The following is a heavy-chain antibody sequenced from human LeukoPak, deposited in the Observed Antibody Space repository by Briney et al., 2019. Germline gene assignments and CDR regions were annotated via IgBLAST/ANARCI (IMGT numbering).Heavy chain of an antibody. Sequence: SETLSLTCTVSNGSISYYYWSWIRQSPGKGLEWIAYIFHRGSTDYNPSLKSRVTISVDTSKNQFSLKLSSVTAADTAVYYCARVPLITIFGVVNNYWYFDLWGRGTLVTVSS. V-gene: IGHV4-59*08. CDR1: NGSISYYY. J-gene: IGHJ2*01. CDR3: ARVPLITIFGVVNNYWYFDL. D-gene: IGHD3-3*01. CDR2: IFHRGST.